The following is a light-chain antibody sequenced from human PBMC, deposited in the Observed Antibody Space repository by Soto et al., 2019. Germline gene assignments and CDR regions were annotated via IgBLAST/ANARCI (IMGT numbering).Light chain of an antibody. Sequence: QSVLTQPASVSGSPGQSITISCTGTSTDFANFDYVSWYQQSPGKAPKLIIYEVTRRPSGVSNRFSGSKSGNTASLTISGLQAEDEADYYCTSHTTSATLYVFGTGTKVTVL. CDR3: TSHTTSATLYV. V-gene: IGLV2-14*01. CDR1: STDFANFDY. J-gene: IGLJ1*01. CDR2: EVT.